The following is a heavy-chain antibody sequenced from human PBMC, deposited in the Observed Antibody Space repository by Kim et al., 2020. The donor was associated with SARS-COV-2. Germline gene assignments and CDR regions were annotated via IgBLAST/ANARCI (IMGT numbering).Heavy chain of an antibody. D-gene: IGHD6-19*01. CDR3: ARDSSGFDY. V-gene: IGHV4-59*01. Sequence: SETLSLTCTVSGGSISSYYWSWIRQPPGKGLEWIGYIYYSGSTNYNPSLKSRVTISVDTSKNQFSLKLSSVTAADTAVYYCARDSSGFDYLGQGTLVTVS. CDR1: GGSISSYY. J-gene: IGHJ4*02. CDR2: IYYSGST.